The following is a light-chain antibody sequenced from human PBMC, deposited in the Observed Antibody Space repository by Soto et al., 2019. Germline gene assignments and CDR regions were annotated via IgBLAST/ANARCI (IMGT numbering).Light chain of an antibody. J-gene: IGKJ1*01. CDR2: DAS. CDR3: QQYHNYPRT. V-gene: IGKV1-5*01. CDR1: QTISNF. Sequence: IQMPQSPSTLSAFVGDSVAITCRASQTISNFLAWYQQKPGKAPKFLIYDASSLESGVPSRFSGSGSGTEFTLTISNLQPDDFATYFCQQYHNYPRTFGQGTKV.